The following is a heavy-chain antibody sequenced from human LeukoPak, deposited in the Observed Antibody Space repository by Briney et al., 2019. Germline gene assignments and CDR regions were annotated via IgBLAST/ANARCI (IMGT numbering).Heavy chain of an antibody. J-gene: IGHJ6*04. CDR2: ISYDGSNK. V-gene: IGHV3-30*04. Sequence: GGSLRLSCAASGFTFSSYAMHWVRQAPGKGLEWVAVISYDGSNKYYADSVKGRFTISRDNSKNTLYLQMNSLRAEDTAVYYCARDYSSGWYRYYYGMDVWGKGTTVTVSS. CDR3: ARDYSSGWYRYYYGMDV. CDR1: GFTFSSYA. D-gene: IGHD6-13*01.